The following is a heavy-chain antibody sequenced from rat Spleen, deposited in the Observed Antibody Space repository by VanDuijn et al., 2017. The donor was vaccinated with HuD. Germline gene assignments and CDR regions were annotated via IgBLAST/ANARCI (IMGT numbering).Heavy chain of an antibody. D-gene: IGHD1-4*01. CDR2: ISTSGVGT. J-gene: IGHJ2*01. Sequence: EVQLVESGGGLVQPGRSLKLSCLASGFTFGDYWMTWIRQAPTKGLDWVASISTSGVGTYYRDSVKGRFIVSRDNAKSTLYLQMDSLRSEDTATYYCARETGYNSYFDYWGQGVMVTVSS. CDR1: GFTFGDYW. V-gene: IGHV5-31*01. CDR3: ARETGYNSYFDY.